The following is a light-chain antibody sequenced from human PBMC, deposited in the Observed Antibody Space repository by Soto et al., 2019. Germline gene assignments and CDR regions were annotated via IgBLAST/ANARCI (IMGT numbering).Light chain of an antibody. CDR1: QSVGTN. V-gene: IGKV3-15*01. J-gene: IGKJ4*01. Sequence: EVVMTQSAATVSVSPGERTSLSCRASQSVGTNLGWYQQKPGQAPRLLISKTSTRATGVPARFSGSGSGTEVTLTISSLQSEDIALYYCQQYANWPLTFGGGTKVDIK. CDR3: QQYANWPLT. CDR2: KTS.